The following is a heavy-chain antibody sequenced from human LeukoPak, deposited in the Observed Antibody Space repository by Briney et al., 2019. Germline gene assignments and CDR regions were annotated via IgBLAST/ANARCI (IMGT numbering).Heavy chain of an antibody. V-gene: IGHV1-46*01. CDR2: INPSGGST. J-gene: IGHJ6*03. CDR3: ARGNELLGERYYYSMDV. Sequence: ASVKVSCKASGYTFTSYYMHWVRQAPGQGLEWMGIINPSGGSTSYAPKFQGRVTMTRDMSITTANMELSRLRSDDTAVYYCARGNELLGERYYYSMDVWGKGTTVTVSS. D-gene: IGHD3-10*01. CDR1: GYTFTSYY.